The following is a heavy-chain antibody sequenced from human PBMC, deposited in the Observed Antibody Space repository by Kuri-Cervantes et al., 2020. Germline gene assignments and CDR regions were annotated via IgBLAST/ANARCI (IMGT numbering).Heavy chain of an antibody. CDR2: ISYDGSKT. Sequence: GGSLRLSCAAPGFTFSNYAMHWVRKAPGKGLEWVAVISYDGSKTYYGDSVQGRFTISRDNSKNTLYLQMNSLRADDTAVYYCAKGVGVDNGYDFLFDSWGQGTLVTVSS. CDR3: AKGVGVDNGYDFLFDS. J-gene: IGHJ4*02. CDR1: GFTFSNYA. V-gene: IGHV3-30*18. D-gene: IGHD5-12*01.